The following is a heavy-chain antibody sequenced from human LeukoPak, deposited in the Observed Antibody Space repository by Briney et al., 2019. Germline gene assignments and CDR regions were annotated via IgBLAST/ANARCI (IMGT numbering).Heavy chain of an antibody. J-gene: IGHJ4*02. Sequence: SETLSLTCAVYGGSFSGYYWSWIRQPPGKGLEWIGEINHSGSTNYNPSLKSRVTISVDTSKNQFSLKLSSVTAAGTAVYYCARGQDYDILTGFFDYWGQGTLVTVSS. CDR1: GGSFSGYY. V-gene: IGHV4-34*01. D-gene: IGHD3-9*01. CDR3: ARGQDYDILTGFFDY. CDR2: INHSGST.